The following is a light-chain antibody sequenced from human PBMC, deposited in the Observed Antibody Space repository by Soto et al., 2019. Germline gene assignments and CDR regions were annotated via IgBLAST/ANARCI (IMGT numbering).Light chain of an antibody. CDR3: QQGYTSRWT. CDR1: QDIRSY. Sequence: DIQMTQSPSSLSASVGDRVTITCRTGQDIRSYLNWYQQKPGKAPQLLIYATSFLQIGVPSRFSASGSGTDFSLLTTDLHLEVSATYYCQQGYTSRWTSGQGTKVEI. CDR2: ATS. J-gene: IGKJ1*01. V-gene: IGKV1-39*01.